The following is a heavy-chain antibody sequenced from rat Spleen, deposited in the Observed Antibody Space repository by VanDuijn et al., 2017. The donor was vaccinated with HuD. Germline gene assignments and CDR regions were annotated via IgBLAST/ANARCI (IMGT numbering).Heavy chain of an antibody. CDR2: TTNSGGLT. D-gene: IGHD1-6*01. CDR3: VYVYYAYFDY. V-gene: IGHV5S13*01. Sequence: EVQLVESGGGLLQPGRSLKLSCTASGFTFINYVMAWVRQAPTKGLEWVASTTNSGGLTFYRDSVKGRFTISRDNAKNTLYLQMDSLRSEDTATYYCVYVYYAYFDYWGQGVMVTVSS. J-gene: IGHJ2*01. CDR1: GFTFINYV.